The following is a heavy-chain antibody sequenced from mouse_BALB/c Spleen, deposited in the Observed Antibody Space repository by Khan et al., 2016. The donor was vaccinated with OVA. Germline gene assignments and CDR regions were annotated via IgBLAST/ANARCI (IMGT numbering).Heavy chain of an antibody. D-gene: IGHD2-1*01. CDR2: ISYSGST. J-gene: IGHJ3*01. CDR1: GYSITSDYA. V-gene: IGHV3-2*02. Sequence: EVQLQQSGPGLVKPSQSLSLTCTVTGYSITSDYAWNWIRQFPGNKLEWMGYISYSGSTSYNPSLKSRISITRDTSKNQFFLQLNSVTTEDTATYYCASCLYYAPFAYWGQGTLVTVSA. CDR3: ASCLYYAPFAY.